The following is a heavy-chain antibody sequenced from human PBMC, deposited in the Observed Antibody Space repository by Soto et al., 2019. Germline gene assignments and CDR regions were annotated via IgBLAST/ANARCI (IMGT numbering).Heavy chain of an antibody. CDR2: IPFDGSNE. CDR1: GFTFVSYG. D-gene: IGHD5-12*01. J-gene: IGHJ4*02. V-gene: IGHV3-30*18. Sequence: GGSLRLSCTASGFTFVSYGMHWVRQAPGKGLEWVALIPFDGSNEYYADSVKGRFTISRDTSKNMLYLQMNSLRPEDTAVYYCAKSEGDGYNYFDYWGQGTLVTVSS. CDR3: AKSEGDGYNYFDY.